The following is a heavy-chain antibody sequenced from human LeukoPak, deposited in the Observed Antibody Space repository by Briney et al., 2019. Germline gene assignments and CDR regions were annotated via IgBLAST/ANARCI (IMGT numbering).Heavy chain of an antibody. J-gene: IGHJ6*02. CDR2: INTNTGNP. CDR1: GYTFTSYA. Sequence: GASVKVSCKASGYTFTSYAMNWVRQAPGQGLEWMGWINTNTGNPTYAQGFTGRFVFSLDTSVSTAYLQISSLKAEDTAVYYCARRIAAAHIPSYYGMDVWGQGTTVTVSS. V-gene: IGHV7-4-1*02. CDR3: ARRIAAAHIPSYYGMDV. D-gene: IGHD6-13*01.